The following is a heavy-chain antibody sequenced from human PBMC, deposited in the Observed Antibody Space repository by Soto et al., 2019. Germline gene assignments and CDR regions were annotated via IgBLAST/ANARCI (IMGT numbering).Heavy chain of an antibody. CDR1: GYTFTSYG. Sequence: QVQLVQSGAEVKKPGASVKVSCRASGYTFTSYGISWVRQAPGQGLEWMGWISAYHGNTNYAQKLQGRVTMTTDKSTSTAYMELRSLRSDDTAVDYCARGVLRFLEWLLYPDAFDIWGQGTMVTVSS. J-gene: IGHJ3*02. CDR3: ARGVLRFLEWLLYPDAFDI. V-gene: IGHV1-18*04. D-gene: IGHD3-3*01. CDR2: ISAYHGNT.